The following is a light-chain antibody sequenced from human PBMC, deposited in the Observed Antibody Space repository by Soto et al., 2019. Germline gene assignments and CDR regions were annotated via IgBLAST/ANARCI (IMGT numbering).Light chain of an antibody. V-gene: IGKV1-27*01. CDR3: QHNIWAPYT. CDR1: QDIRNF. Sequence: DIQMTQSPSSLSASVGDRVTITCRATQDIRNFLAWYQHRPGTVPRLLITTASTLQSGVPSRFSGSGSGTEFTLTISSLQPEDVATYYCQHNIWAPYTFGRGTKLEI. J-gene: IGKJ2*01. CDR2: TAS.